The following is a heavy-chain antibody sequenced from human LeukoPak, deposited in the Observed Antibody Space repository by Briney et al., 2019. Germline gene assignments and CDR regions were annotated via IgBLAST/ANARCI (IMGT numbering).Heavy chain of an antibody. D-gene: IGHD2-2*01. CDR1: GFTFSSYG. V-gene: IGHV3-30*02. J-gene: IGHJ4*02. CDR2: IRYDGSNK. CDR3: AKDLSAGNAYCSSTCCRTTFDY. Sequence: GGSLRLSCTASGFTFSSYGMHWVRQAPGKGLEWVAFIRYDGSNKYYADSVKGRFTISRDNSKNTLYLQMNSLRAEDTAVYYCAKDLSAGNAYCSSTCCRTTFDYWGQGTLVTVSS.